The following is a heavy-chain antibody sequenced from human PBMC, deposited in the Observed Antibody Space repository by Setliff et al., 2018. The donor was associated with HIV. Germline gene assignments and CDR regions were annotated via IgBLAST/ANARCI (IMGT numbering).Heavy chain of an antibody. CDR2: ISAYNGNR. CDR3: ARGGGLNPFGYKLDY. V-gene: IGHV1-18*01. CDR1: GYTFSRFC. Sequence: ASVKVSCKASGYTFSRFCITWVRQAPGQGLEWMGWISAYNGNRDYALNFQGRVTLTTDTSASTAYMELTSLRSDDTAVYYCARGGGLNPFGYKLDYWGQGTLVTVSS. J-gene: IGHJ4*02. D-gene: IGHD1-1*01.